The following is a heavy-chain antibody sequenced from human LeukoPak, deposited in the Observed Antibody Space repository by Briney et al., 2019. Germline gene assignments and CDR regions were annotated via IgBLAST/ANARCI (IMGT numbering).Heavy chain of an antibody. V-gene: IGHV3-23*01. D-gene: IGHD6-19*01. Sequence: QPGGSLRLSCEAAGFSFRDYPMSWVRQAPGKGLEWVSGVSGNGGNIYYADSVKGRFTISRDNPRNTLFLQMNSLRAGDTAVYYCAKEGGMAVAGTIPFDSWGQGTLVTVSS. J-gene: IGHJ4*02. CDR3: AKEGGMAVAGTIPFDS. CDR1: GFSFRDYP. CDR2: VSGNGGNI.